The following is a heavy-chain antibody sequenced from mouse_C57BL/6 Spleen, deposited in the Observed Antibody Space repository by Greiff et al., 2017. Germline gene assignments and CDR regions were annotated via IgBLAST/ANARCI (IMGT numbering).Heavy chain of an antibody. CDR2: ILPGSGST. D-gene: IGHD1-1*01. V-gene: IGHV1-9*01. CDR3: ARGQITTVVATGYFDY. J-gene: IGHJ2*01. CDR1: GYTFTGYW. Sequence: QVQLKESGAELMKPGASVKLSCKATGYTFTGYWIEWVKQRPGHGLAWIGEILPGSGSTNYNEKFKGKATFTADTSSNTAYMQLSSLTSEDSAVYYCARGQITTVVATGYFDYWGQGTTLTVSS.